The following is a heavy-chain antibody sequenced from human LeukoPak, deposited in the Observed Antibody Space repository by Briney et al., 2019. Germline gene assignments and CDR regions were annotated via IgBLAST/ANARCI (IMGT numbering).Heavy chain of an antibody. V-gene: IGHV3-23*01. J-gene: IGHJ6*02. CDR1: GFIFSSYA. CDR3: AKDPETKRITICGVAPYYYGMDV. CDR2: ISGSGGST. D-gene: IGHD3-3*01. Sequence: GGSLRLSCAASGFIFSSYAMSWVRQAPGKGLEWVSAISGSGGSTYYAGSVKGRFTITRDNSKNTLYLQMNSLRAEDTAVYYCAKDPETKRITICGVAPYYYGMDVWGQGTTVTVSS.